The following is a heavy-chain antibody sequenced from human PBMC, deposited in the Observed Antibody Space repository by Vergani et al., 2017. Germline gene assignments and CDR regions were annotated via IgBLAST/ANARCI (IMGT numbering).Heavy chain of an antibody. J-gene: IGHJ6*03. V-gene: IGHV3-23*04. Sequence: EVQLVESGGGLVQPGGSLRLSCAASGFTFSSYAMSWVRQAPGKGLEWVSAISGSGGSTYYADSVKGRFTISRDNSKNTLYLQMNSLRAEDTAVYYCAKVAEAPYSSSTYYYYYMDVWGKGTTVTVS. CDR3: AKVAEAPYSSSTYYYYYMDV. CDR2: ISGSGGST. CDR1: GFTFSSYA. D-gene: IGHD6-6*01.